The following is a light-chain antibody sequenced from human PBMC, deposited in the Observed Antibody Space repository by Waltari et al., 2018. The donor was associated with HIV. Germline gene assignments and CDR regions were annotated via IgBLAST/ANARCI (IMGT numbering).Light chain of an antibody. CDR3: TSYISGTSPV. Sequence: QSALTQPASVSGSPGQSITISCDLHDNDYVSWYQRHPGKAPKVIIYQCNKRPSGLSTRFSGSKSGNTATLTISGLQPEDEAYYFCTSYISGTSPVFGRGTRVTVL. V-gene: IGLV2-14*01. J-gene: IGLJ2*01. CDR1: DLHDNDY. CDR2: QCN.